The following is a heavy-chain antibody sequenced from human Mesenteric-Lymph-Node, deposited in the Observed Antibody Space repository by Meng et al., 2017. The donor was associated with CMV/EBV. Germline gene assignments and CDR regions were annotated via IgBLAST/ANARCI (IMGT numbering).Heavy chain of an antibody. Sequence: GESLKISCVASGFTFSSYAMSWVRQAPGKGLEWVSAISVSGGGTYFADSVKGRFTISRNNSKNTLYLQMNNLRAEDTAVYYCARSIGQLVLYYGMDVWGQGTTVTVSS. J-gene: IGHJ6*02. CDR1: GFTFSSYA. CDR3: ARSIGQLVLYYGMDV. CDR2: ISVSGGGT. V-gene: IGHV3-23*01. D-gene: IGHD6-13*01.